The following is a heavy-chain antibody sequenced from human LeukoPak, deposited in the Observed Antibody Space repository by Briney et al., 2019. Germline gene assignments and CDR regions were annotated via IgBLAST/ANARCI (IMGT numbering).Heavy chain of an antibody. CDR3: ARTLRFLEWLSRPVRYFDY. V-gene: IGHV3-23*01. CDR1: GFNFSSYA. J-gene: IGHJ4*02. CDR2: ISGSGGST. D-gene: IGHD3-3*01. Sequence: PGGSLRLSCAAYGFNFSSYAMSWVRQARGKGVGWVSAISGSGGSTYYADSVKGRFTISRDKSKNTLYLQMNSLRAEDTAVYYCARTLRFLEWLSRPVRYFDYWGQGTLVTVSS.